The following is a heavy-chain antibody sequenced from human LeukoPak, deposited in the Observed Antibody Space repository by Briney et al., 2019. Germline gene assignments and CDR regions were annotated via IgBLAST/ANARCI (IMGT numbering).Heavy chain of an antibody. J-gene: IGHJ4*02. D-gene: IGHD3-10*01. CDR2: ISAYNGNT. V-gene: IGHV1-18*01. CDR1: GYTFTSYG. Sequence: ASVKVSCKASGYTFTSYGISWVRQAPGQGLEWMGWISAYNGNTNYAQKLQGRVTMTTDTSTSTAYMELRSLRSDDTAVYYCARAYYGSGSYTGVDYFDYWGQGTLVTVSS. CDR3: ARAYYGSGSYTGVDYFDY.